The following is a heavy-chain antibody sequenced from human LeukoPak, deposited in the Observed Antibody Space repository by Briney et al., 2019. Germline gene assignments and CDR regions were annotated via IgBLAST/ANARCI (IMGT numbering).Heavy chain of an antibody. CDR3: AREPSPGSYDAFDI. D-gene: IGHD3-10*01. V-gene: IGHV1-69*06. Sequence: GASVKVSCKASGGTFSSYAISWVRQAPGQGLEWMRGIIPIFGTANYAQKFQGRVTITADKSTSTAYMELSSLRSEDTAVYYCAREPSPGSYDAFDIWGQGTMVTVSS. J-gene: IGHJ3*02. CDR1: GGTFSSYA. CDR2: IIPIFGTA.